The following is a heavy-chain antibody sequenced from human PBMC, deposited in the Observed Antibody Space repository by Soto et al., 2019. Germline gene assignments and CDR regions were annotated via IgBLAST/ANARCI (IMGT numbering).Heavy chain of an antibody. V-gene: IGHV4-59*01. CDR2: IYDSGST. J-gene: IGHJ4*02. CDR3: ARVTSSQGVDY. D-gene: IGHD6-6*01. CDR1: GGSISSDY. Sequence: SETLSLTCTVSGGSISSDYWSWIRQPPGKGLEWIGFIYDSGSTNYNPTLKSRVTISVDTSKNQVSLKLSSVTAADTAVYYCARVTSSQGVDYWGQGTLVTVSS.